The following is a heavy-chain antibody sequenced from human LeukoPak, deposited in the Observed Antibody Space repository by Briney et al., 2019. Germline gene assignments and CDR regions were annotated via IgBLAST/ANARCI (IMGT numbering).Heavy chain of an antibody. CDR1: GGSISSSSYY. D-gene: IGHD6-19*01. V-gene: IGHV4-39*01. CDR2: IYYSGST. J-gene: IGHJ5*02. CDR3: ARRIAVAGTGSFDP. Sequence: SETLSLTCTVSGGSISSSSYYWGWIRQPPGKGLEWIGSIYYSGSTYYNPSLKSRVTISVDTSKNQFSLKLSSVTAADTAVYHCARRIAVAGTGSFDPWGQGTLVTVSS.